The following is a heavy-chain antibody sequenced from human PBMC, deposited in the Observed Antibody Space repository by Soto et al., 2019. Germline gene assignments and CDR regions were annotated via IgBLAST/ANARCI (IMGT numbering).Heavy chain of an antibody. J-gene: IGHJ4*02. CDR2: IISGGSTT. D-gene: IGHD4-17*01. Sequence: GGSLRLSCAASGFNFKNNAMNWVRQAPGKGLEWLSSIISGGSTTYYADSVRGRFTISRDNSKNTLYLQMNSLRAEDTALYYCAKARYGDGRGFDFWGQGTLVTVLL. V-gene: IGHV3-23*01. CDR1: GFNFKNNA. CDR3: AKARYGDGRGFDF.